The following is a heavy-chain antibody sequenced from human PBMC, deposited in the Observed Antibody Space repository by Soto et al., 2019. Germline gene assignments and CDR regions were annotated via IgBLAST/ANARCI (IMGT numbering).Heavy chain of an antibody. D-gene: IGHD3-16*02. CDR3: ARGDPYDYIWGSYRSWFDP. V-gene: IGHV1-18*01. CDR2: ISAYNGNT. Sequence: QVQLVQSGAEVKKPGASVKVSCKASGYTFTSYGISWVRQAPGQGLEWMGWISAYNGNTNYAQKLQGRVTMTTDTSTSTAYMELRSLRSDDTAVYYCARGDPYDYIWGSYRSWFDPWGQGTLVTVSS. CDR1: GYTFTSYG. J-gene: IGHJ5*02.